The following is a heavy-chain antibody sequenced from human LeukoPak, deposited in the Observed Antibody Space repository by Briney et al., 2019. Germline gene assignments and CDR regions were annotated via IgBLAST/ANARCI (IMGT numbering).Heavy chain of an antibody. V-gene: IGHV4-34*01. CDR3: ARFGSRWSTEFDY. J-gene: IGHJ4*02. D-gene: IGHD6-13*01. CDR1: GGSFSGYY. Sequence: PSETLSLTCAVYGGSFSGYYWSWIRQPPGKGLEWIGEINHSGSTNYNPSLKSRVTISVDTSKNQFSLKLSSVTAADTAVYYCARFGSRWSTEFDYWGQGTLVNVSS. CDR2: INHSGST.